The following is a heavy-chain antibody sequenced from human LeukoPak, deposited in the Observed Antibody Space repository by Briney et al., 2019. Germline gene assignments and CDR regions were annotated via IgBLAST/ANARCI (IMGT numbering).Heavy chain of an antibody. CDR3: AKGDTPLDGQWLVRIDNWFDP. CDR2: ISGSGGST. D-gene: IGHD6-19*01. J-gene: IGHJ5*02. V-gene: IGHV3-23*01. CDR1: GFTFRSYG. Sequence: GGTLRLSCAASGFTFRSYGMSWVRQAPGKGLEWVSAISGSGGSTYYADSVKGRFTISRDNSKNTLYLHMNSLRAEDTAVYYCAKGDTPLDGQWLVRIDNWFDPWGQGTLVTVSS.